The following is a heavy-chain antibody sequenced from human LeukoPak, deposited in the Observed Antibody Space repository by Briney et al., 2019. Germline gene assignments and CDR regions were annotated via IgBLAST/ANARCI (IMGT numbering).Heavy chain of an antibody. CDR1: GGSISSSSYY. V-gene: IGHV4-39*01. CDR3: ARRIHGGSGCTFDY. CDR2: IYYTGNT. J-gene: IGHJ4*02. D-gene: IGHD6-19*01. Sequence: SETLSLTCTVSGGSISSSSYYWGWIRQPPGKGLEWIASIYYTGNTYYNPSLKSRVTMSVDTSKNQFSLKLSSVTAADTAVYYCARRIHGGSGCTFDYWGQGTLVTVSS.